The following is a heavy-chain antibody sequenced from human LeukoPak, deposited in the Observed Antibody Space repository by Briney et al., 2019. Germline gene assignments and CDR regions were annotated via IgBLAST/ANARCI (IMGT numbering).Heavy chain of an antibody. CDR3: ARRGSLGYSHGLYYFDY. V-gene: IGHV4-59*08. J-gene: IGHJ4*02. CDR2: IYYSGST. Sequence: SETLSLTCTVSGGSISSYYWSWIRQPPGKGLEWIGYIYYSGSTNYNPSLKSRVTISVDTSKNQFSLKLSSVTAADTAVYYCARRGSLGYSHGLYYFDYWGQGTLVTVSS. D-gene: IGHD5-18*01. CDR1: GGSISSYY.